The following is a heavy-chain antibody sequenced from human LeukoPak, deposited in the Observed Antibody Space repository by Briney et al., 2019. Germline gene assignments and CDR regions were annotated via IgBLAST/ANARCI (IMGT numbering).Heavy chain of an antibody. CDR3: ARDQVSGAFDI. J-gene: IGHJ3*02. CDR1: GGTFSSYA. V-gene: IGHV1-69*13. CDR2: IIPIFGTA. Sequence: ASVKVSCKASGGTFSSYAISWVRQAPGQGLEWMGGIIPIFGTANYTQKFQGRVTITADESTSTAYMELSSLRSEDTAVYYCARDQVSGAFDIWGQGTMVTVSS. D-gene: IGHD1-14*01.